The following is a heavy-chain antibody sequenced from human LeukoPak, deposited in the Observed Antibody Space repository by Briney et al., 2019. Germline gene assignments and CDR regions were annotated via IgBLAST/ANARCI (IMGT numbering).Heavy chain of an antibody. J-gene: IGHJ5*02. CDR3: VKDGNIHGTAAAPGP. D-gene: IGHD6-13*01. V-gene: IGHV3-30*18. CDR2: ISYDGSNK. Sequence: PGRSLRLSCAASGFTFSSYGMHWVRQAPGKGLEWVAVISYDGSNKYYADSVKGRFTISRDNSKNTLYLQMNSQRAEDTAVYYCVKDGNIHGTAAAPGPWGQGTLVTVSS. CDR1: GFTFSSYG.